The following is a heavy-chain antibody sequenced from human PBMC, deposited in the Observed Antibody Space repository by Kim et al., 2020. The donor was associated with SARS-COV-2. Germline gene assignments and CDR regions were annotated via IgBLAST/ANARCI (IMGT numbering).Heavy chain of an antibody. CDR3: ARRHYDILTGYPPGWWFDP. CDR1: GGSISSYY. CDR2: IYYSGST. Sequence: SETLSLTCTVSGGSISSYYWSWIRQPPGKGLEWIGYIYYSGSTNYNPSLKSRVTISVDTSKNQFSLKLSSVTAADTAVYYCARRHYDILTGYPPGWWFDPWGQGTLVTVSS. J-gene: IGHJ5*02. D-gene: IGHD3-9*01. V-gene: IGHV4-59*08.